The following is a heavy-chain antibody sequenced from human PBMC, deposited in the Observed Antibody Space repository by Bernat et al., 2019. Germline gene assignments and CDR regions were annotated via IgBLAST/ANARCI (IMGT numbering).Heavy chain of an antibody. Sequence: QVQLVQSGAEVKKPGASVKVSCKASGYTFTGYYMHWVRQAPGQGLEWMGWINPNNGGTNYAQQFQGWVTMTRATTISTAYMERSRLRSDDTAVYYCARMTYYYDSSGYSPYFDYWGQGTLVTVSS. V-gene: IGHV1-2*04. CDR2: INPNNGGT. D-gene: IGHD3-22*01. CDR3: ARMTYYYDSSGYSPYFDY. J-gene: IGHJ4*02. CDR1: GYTFTGYY.